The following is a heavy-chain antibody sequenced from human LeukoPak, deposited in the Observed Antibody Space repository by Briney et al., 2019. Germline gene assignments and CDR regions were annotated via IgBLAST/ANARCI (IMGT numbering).Heavy chain of an antibody. Sequence: ASVKVSCKASGYTFTDYYMHWVRQAPGQGLEWMGWINPNSGGTNYAQKFQGRVTMTRDTSISTAYMELSRLRSDDTAVYYCARVEPPPYYDFWSGYYIPDALFDPWGQGTLVTVSS. CDR1: GYTFTDYY. D-gene: IGHD3-3*01. J-gene: IGHJ5*02. V-gene: IGHV1-2*02. CDR3: ARVEPPPYYDFWSGYYIPDALFDP. CDR2: INPNSGGT.